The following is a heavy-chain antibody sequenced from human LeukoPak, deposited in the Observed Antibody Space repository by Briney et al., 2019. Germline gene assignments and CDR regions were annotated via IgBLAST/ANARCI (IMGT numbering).Heavy chain of an antibody. CDR1: GGSFSNNY. J-gene: IGHJ5*02. CDR3: ARDKEDYSGSGSYYSLS. Sequence: SETLSLTCTVSGGSFSNNYWSWIRQPAGKGLEWIGRIYTSGNTNYNPSLKSRVTMSVDTSKNQFPLKLTSVTAADTAVYYCARDKEDYSGSGSYYSLSWGQGTLVPVSS. CDR2: IYTSGNT. V-gene: IGHV4-4*07. D-gene: IGHD3-10*01.